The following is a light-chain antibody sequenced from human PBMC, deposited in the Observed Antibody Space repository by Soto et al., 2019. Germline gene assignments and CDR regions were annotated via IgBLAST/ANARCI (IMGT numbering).Light chain of an antibody. CDR1: QSVSSNY. CDR3: QRYGGSPLT. J-gene: IGKJ3*01. V-gene: IGKV3-20*01. CDR2: HAS. Sequence: EIVLTQSPGTLSLSPGERATLSCRASQSVSSNYLAWYQQKPGQAPRLLVYHASSRVTGIPDRFSDSGSGTDFTLTISRLEPEDYAMYYCQRYGGSPLTFGPGTKVDIK.